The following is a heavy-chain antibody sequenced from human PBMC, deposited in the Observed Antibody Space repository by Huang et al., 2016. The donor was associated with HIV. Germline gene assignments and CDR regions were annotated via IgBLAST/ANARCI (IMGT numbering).Heavy chain of an antibody. J-gene: IGHJ4*02. D-gene: IGHD3-9*01. CDR3: ARYRLTGTFLDS. CDR1: GYTFTTYS. V-gene: IGHV7-4-1*02. CDR2: INTKTGKP. Sequence: QVQLVQSGSELRKPGASVKVSCKASGYTFTTYSLIWVRQAPGLGLEWMGWINTKTGKPTYAQGFTGRVVFSLDTTVNTAYLQISSLKTDDTAKYFCARYRLTGTFLDSWGQGTQVTVSS.